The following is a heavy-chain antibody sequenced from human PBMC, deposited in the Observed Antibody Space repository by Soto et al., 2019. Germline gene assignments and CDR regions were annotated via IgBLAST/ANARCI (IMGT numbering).Heavy chain of an antibody. V-gene: IGHV1-24*01. CDR3: ATRVRGVRGPAYYFDY. J-gene: IGHJ4*02. CDR2: FDPEDGET. CDR1: GYTLTELS. Sequence: ASVKVSCKVSGYTLTELSMHWVRQAPGKGLEWMGGFDPEDGETIYAQKFQGRVTMTEDTSTDTAYMELSSLRSEDTAVYYCATRVRGVRGPAYYFDYWGQGTLVTVSS. D-gene: IGHD3-10*01.